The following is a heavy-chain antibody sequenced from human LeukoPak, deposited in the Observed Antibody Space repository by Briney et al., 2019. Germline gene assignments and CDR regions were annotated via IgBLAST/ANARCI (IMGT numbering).Heavy chain of an antibody. CDR1: GGSISSSSSY. CDR3: ARLTVVSLGDAFDI. V-gene: IGHV4-39*01. J-gene: IGHJ3*02. CDR2: IYYSGST. Sequence: PSETLSLTCTVSGGSISSSSSYWGWIRQPSGKGLEWIGNIYYSGSTYYNPSLKSRVTISVDTSKNQFSLRLSSVTAADTAVYFCARLTVVSLGDAFDIWGHGTMVTVSS. D-gene: IGHD3-22*01.